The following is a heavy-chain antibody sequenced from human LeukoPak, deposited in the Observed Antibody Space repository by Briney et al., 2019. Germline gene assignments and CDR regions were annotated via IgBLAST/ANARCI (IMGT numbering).Heavy chain of an antibody. V-gene: IGHV4-30-4*08. Sequence: PSETLSLTCTVSGGSISSGDYYWSWIRQPPGKGLEWIGYIYYSGGTYYNPSLKSRVTISVDTSKNQFSLKLSSVTAADTAVYYCARVRRSTSCYWFDPWGQGTLVTVSS. D-gene: IGHD2-2*01. CDR1: GGSISSGDYY. J-gene: IGHJ5*02. CDR3: ARVRRSTSCYWFDP. CDR2: IYYSGGT.